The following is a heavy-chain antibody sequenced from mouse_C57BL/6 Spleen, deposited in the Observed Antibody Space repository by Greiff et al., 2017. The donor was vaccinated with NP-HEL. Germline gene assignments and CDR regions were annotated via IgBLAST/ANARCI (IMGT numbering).Heavy chain of an antibody. Sequence: VQLQQSGAELVRPGTSVKVSCKASGYAFTNYLIAWVKQRPGQGLEWIGVINPGSGGTNYNEKFKGKATLTADKSSSTAYMQLSSLTSEDSAVYFCERRDSSGYWFAYWGQGTLVTVSA. CDR1: GYAFTNYL. CDR3: ERRDSSGYWFAY. J-gene: IGHJ3*01. D-gene: IGHD3-2*02. V-gene: IGHV1-54*01. CDR2: INPGSGGT.